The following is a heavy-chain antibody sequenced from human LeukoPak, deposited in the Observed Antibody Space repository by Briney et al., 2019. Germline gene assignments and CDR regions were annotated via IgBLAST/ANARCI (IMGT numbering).Heavy chain of an antibody. CDR2: IYYSGST. Sequence: PSETLSLTCTVSGGSISSSSYYWGWIRQPPGKGLEWIGSIYYSGSTYYNPSLKSRVTISVDTSKNQFSLKLGSVTAADTAVYYCARAKDTIFGVDHAFDIWGQGTMVTVSS. V-gene: IGHV4-39*01. D-gene: IGHD3-3*01. CDR1: GGSISSSSYY. CDR3: ARAKDTIFGVDHAFDI. J-gene: IGHJ3*02.